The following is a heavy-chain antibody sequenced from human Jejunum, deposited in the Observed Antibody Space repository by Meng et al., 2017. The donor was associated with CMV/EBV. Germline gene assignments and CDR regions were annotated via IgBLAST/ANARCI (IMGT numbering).Heavy chain of an antibody. V-gene: IGHV3-7*01. CDR1: FTFGAFW. CDR3: ARALYSYSLGARFDF. J-gene: IGHJ4*02. Sequence: FTFGAFWMSWVRQAPGKALQWVANIKDDGSEKYSVHSVKSRFTISRNNAKNSLSLQMNSLRAEDTAVYYCARALYSYSLGARFDFWGQGSLVTVSS. CDR2: IKDDGSEK. D-gene: IGHD5-18*01.